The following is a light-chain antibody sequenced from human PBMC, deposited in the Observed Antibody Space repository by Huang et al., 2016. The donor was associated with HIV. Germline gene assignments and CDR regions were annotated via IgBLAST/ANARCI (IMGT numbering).Light chain of an antibody. CDR2: ATS. CDR3: QQSYNLPYT. J-gene: IGKJ2*01. CDR1: QSITTY. V-gene: IGKV1-39*01. Sequence: DIQMTQSPPSLSASLGDRVTITCRASQSITTYLNWYRHKPGEAPELLIHATSTLQNGVPSRFSGGGSGTDFTLTITNLQPEDVASYYCQQSYNLPYTFGLGTKVDIK.